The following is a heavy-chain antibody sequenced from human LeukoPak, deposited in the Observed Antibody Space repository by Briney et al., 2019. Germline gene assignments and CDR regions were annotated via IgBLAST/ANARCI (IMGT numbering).Heavy chain of an antibody. J-gene: IGHJ4*02. CDR3: AKDDAWLRFGE. V-gene: IGHV3-23*01. D-gene: IGHD3-10*01. CDR1: GFTFSSYG. Sequence: GGSLRLSCAASGFTFSSYGMSWVRQAPGKGLEWVSAISGSGGSTYYADSVKGRFTISRDNSKYTLYLEVISLTAEDTAVYYCAKDDAWLRFGEWSQGTLVTVSS. CDR2: ISGSGGST.